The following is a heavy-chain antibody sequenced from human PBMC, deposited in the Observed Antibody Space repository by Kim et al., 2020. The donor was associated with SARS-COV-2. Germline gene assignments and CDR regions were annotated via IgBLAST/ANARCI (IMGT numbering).Heavy chain of an antibody. Sequence: QKLQGRVTMTTDTSTSTAYMELRSLRSDDTAVYYCARVYSSSPPLYGMDVWGQGTTVTVSS. V-gene: IGHV1-18*01. D-gene: IGHD6-6*01. CDR3: ARVYSSSPPLYGMDV. J-gene: IGHJ6*02.